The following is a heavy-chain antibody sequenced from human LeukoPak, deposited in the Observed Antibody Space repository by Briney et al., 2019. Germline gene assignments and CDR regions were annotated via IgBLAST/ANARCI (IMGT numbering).Heavy chain of an antibody. Sequence: LPGGSLRLSCAASGFTFSSYGMPWVRQAPGKGLEWVAVISYDGSNKYYADSVKGRFTISRDNSKNTLYLQMNSLRAEDTAVYYCAKDGYCSGGSCGYWGQGTLVTVSS. D-gene: IGHD2-15*01. CDR2: ISYDGSNK. CDR3: AKDGYCSGGSCGY. CDR1: GFTFSSYG. V-gene: IGHV3-30*18. J-gene: IGHJ4*02.